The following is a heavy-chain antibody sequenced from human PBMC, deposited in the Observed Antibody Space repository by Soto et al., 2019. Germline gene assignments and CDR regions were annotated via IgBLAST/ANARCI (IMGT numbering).Heavy chain of an antibody. D-gene: IGHD5-12*01. J-gene: IGHJ6*02. CDR1: GYTFTSYY. CDR3: ARVATISGSGMDV. V-gene: IGHV1-46*01. CDR2: INPSGGST. Sequence: ASVKVSFKTSGYTFTSYYMHWLRQDPGQGLEWMGIINPSGGSTSYAQKFQGRVTMTRDTSTSTVYMELSSLRSEDTAVYYCARVATISGSGMDVWGQGTTVTVSS.